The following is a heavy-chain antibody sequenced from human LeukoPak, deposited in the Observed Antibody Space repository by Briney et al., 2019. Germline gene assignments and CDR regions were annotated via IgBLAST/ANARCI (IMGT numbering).Heavy chain of an antibody. CDR3: AKSNYFDSGGYYFFDY. CDR2: ISDSGGST. D-gene: IGHD3-22*01. CDR1: GFTFSKYA. J-gene: IGHJ4*02. V-gene: IGHV3-23*01. Sequence: GGSLRLSCAASGFTFSKYAMTWVRQAPGKGLEWVSGISDSGGSTNYADSVKGRFTISRDNSKNTLYLQMNSLRAEDTAVYYCAKSNYFDSGGYYFFDYWGQGTLVTVSS.